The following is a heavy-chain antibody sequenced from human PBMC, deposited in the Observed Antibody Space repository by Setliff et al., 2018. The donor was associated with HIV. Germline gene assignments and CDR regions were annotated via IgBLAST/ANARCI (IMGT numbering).Heavy chain of an antibody. J-gene: IGHJ1*01. Sequence: SETLSFTCTVSNASINSYYWSWIRQPAGRALEWIGRIYFSGRTNYNPSLKSQIKMSIDTSKNQFSLNLSSVTAADTAIYFCARDPYCSGDGCFRYYQHWGRGTLVTVSS. CDR2: IYFSGRT. CDR3: ARDPYCSGDGCFRYYQH. CDR1: NASINSYY. D-gene: IGHD2-15*01. V-gene: IGHV4-4*07.